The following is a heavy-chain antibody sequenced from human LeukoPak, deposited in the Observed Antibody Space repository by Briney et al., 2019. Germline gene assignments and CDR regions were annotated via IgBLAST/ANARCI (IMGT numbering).Heavy chain of an antibody. Sequence: GGSLRLSCAASGFTVSSNYMSWVRQAPGKGLVWVSRINSDGSNTSYADSVKGRFMISRDNAKNTLYLQMNSLRAEDMAVYYCARVVTTSEDWGQGTLVTVSS. J-gene: IGHJ4*02. D-gene: IGHD1-14*01. V-gene: IGHV3-74*01. CDR2: INSDGSNT. CDR1: GFTVSSNY. CDR3: ARVVTTSED.